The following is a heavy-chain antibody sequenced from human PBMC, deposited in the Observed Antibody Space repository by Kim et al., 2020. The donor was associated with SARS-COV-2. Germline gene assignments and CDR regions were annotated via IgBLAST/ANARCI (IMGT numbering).Heavy chain of an antibody. J-gene: IGHJ4*02. CDR2: ISSSSSTI. CDR3: AREIEYDLLTGYSYYFDY. CDR1: GFTFSSYS. V-gene: IGHV3-48*02. Sequence: GGSLRLSCAASGFTFSSYSMNWVRQAPGKGLEWVSYISSSSSTIYYADSVKGRFTISRDNAKNSLYLQMNSLRDEDTAVYYCAREIEYDLLTGYSYYFDYWGQGTLVTLSS. D-gene: IGHD3-9*01.